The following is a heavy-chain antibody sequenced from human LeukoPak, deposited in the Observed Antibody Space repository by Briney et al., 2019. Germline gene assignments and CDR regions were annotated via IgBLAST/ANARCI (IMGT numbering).Heavy chain of an antibody. V-gene: IGHV3-74*01. Sequence: SGGSLRLSCAASGFTFSSYWMHWVRQAPGKGLVWVSRINSDGSSTSYADSVKGRFTISRDNAKNTLYLQMNSLRAEDTALYYCAKDISVGYYDSSGYYSMRDYFDYWGQGTLVTVSS. CDR3: AKDISVGYYDSSGYYSMRDYFDY. J-gene: IGHJ4*02. CDR2: INSDGSST. D-gene: IGHD3-22*01. CDR1: GFTFSSYW.